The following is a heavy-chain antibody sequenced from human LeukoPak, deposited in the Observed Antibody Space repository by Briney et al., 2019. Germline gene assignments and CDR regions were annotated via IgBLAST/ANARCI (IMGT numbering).Heavy chain of an antibody. CDR1: GFTFSNAW. CDR2: IKSKTDGGTT. J-gene: IGHJ4*02. V-gene: IGHV3-15*01. D-gene: IGHD3-10*01. CDR3: TTRNYYTSGNYYRWHYFDF. Sequence: GGSLKLSCAASGFTFSNAWMSWVRQAPGKGLEWVGRIKSKTDGGTTDYAAPVKGRFTISRDDSENTLYLQMNSLKTEDTAVYYCTTRNYYTSGNYYRWHYFDFWGQGTLVTVSS.